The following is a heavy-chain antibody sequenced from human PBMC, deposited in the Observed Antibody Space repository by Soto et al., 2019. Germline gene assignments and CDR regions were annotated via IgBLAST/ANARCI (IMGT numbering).Heavy chain of an antibody. CDR2: IYYSGST. V-gene: IGHV4-31*03. CDR1: GGSISSGGYY. J-gene: IGHJ6*02. CDR3: ARDSVTSRVRGMGV. Sequence: SETLSLTCTVSGGSISSGGYYWSWIRQHPGKGLEWIGYIYYSGSTYYNPSLKSRVTISVDTSKNQFSLKLSSVTAADTAVYYCARDSVTSRVRGMGVWGQGTTVTVSS. D-gene: IGHD3-16*01.